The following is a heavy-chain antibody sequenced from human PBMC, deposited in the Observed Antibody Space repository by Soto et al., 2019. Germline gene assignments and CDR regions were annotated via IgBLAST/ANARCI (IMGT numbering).Heavy chain of an antibody. CDR3: ARVPSSSYHYFDY. CDR1: GFTFSSYA. CDR2: IYSAGSA. Sequence: VQLVESGGGVVQPGRSLRLSCAASGFTFSSYAMHWVRQAPGKGLEWVAVIYSAGSADFADSVKVRFTISRDNSKNTLYLQMSSLRVEDTAVYYCARVPSSSYHYFDYWGQGTVVTVSS. D-gene: IGHD6-13*01. J-gene: IGHJ4*02. V-gene: IGHV3-66*01.